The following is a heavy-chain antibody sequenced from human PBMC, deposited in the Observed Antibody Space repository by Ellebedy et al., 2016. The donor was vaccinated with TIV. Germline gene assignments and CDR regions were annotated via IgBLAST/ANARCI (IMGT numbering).Heavy chain of an antibody. J-gene: IGHJ4*02. CDR2: ISSTGFTI. V-gene: IGHV3-48*01. CDR1: GFTFSTYN. Sequence: GESLKISCAASGFTFSTYNMNWVRQAPGKGLEWVSYISSTGFTIKYADSVEGRFTISRDNAKNSLYLQMNSLRAEDTAMYYCARLVYGGNAGIDYWGQGTLVTVSS. CDR3: ARLVYGGNAGIDY. D-gene: IGHD4-23*01.